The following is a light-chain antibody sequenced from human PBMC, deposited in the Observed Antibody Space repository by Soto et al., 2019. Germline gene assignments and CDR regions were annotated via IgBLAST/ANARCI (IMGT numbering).Light chain of an antibody. CDR2: AAS. Sequence: ILLTQSPSSLSASVGDRVTITCRASQGIDSSFAWYQEKPGKAPKLLIYAASSLQSGVPSRFSGSGSGTEFTLTISSLQPDDFATYYCQHYNSYSEAFGQGTKVHIK. CDR1: QGIDSS. J-gene: IGKJ1*01. V-gene: IGKV1-9*01. CDR3: QHYNSYSEA.